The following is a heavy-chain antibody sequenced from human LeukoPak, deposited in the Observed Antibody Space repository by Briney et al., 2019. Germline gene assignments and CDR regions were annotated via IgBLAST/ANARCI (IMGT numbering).Heavy chain of an antibody. Sequence: SETPSLTCTVSGGSISSYYWRWLRQPPGKGLEWIGYIYYSGSTNYNPSLKSRVTISVDTSKNQFSLKLSSVTAADTAVYYCARGFGELSHWGQGTLVTVSS. D-gene: IGHD3-16*02. CDR1: GGSISSYY. CDR2: IYYSGST. V-gene: IGHV4-59*01. CDR3: ARGFGELSH. J-gene: IGHJ4*02.